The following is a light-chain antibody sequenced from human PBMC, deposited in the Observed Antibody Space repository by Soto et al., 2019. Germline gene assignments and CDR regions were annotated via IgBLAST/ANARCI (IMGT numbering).Light chain of an antibody. J-gene: IGKJ1*01. CDR2: QTS. CDR1: QYINTR. Sequence: EIVLTRSPATLSSFPGDIVTLSFRASQYINTRLAWYQHRPGQAPRLLIYQTSLRAAGIPARFSASGSGTDFTLTISDVQPEDFALYYCHQRKSWPRTFGQGTKVDIK. V-gene: IGKV3-11*01. CDR3: HQRKSWPRT.